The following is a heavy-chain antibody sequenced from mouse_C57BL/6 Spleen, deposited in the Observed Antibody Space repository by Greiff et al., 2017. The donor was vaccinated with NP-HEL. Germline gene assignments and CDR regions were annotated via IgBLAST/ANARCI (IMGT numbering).Heavy chain of an antibody. J-gene: IGHJ4*01. V-gene: IGHV1-69*01. CDR3: ARGGLRVYAMDY. Sequence: VQLQQPGAELVMPGASVKLSCKASGYTFTSYWMHWVKQRPGQGLEWIGELDPSDSYTNYNQKFKGKSTLTVDKSSSTAYMQLSSLTSEDSAVYYCARGGLRVYAMDYWGQGTSVTVSS. D-gene: IGHD2-4*01. CDR1: GYTFTSYW. CDR2: LDPSDSYT.